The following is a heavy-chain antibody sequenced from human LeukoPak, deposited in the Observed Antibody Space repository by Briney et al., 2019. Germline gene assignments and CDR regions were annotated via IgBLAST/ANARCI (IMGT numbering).Heavy chain of an antibody. CDR2: ISYDGSNK. CDR3: AKAGYSSGWTRYYGMDV. J-gene: IGHJ6*02. Sequence: SGGSLRLSCAASGFTFSSYAMHWVRQAPGKGLEWGAVISYDGSNKYYADSVKGRFTISRDNSKNTLYLQMNSLRPDDTAVYYCAKAGYSSGWTRYYGMDVWGQGTTVAVSS. V-gene: IGHV3-30-3*01. CDR1: GFTFSSYA. D-gene: IGHD6-19*01.